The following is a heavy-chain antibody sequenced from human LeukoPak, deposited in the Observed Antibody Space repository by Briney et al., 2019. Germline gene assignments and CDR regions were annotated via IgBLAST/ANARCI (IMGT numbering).Heavy chain of an antibody. V-gene: IGHV3-74*01. Sequence: GGSLRLSCAASGFTFSSYWRHWVRQAPGKGLVWVSRINSDGSSTSYADSVKGRFTISRDNAKNTLYLQMNSLRAEDTAVYYCARVSTVVTRDYWGQGTLVTVSS. D-gene: IGHD4-23*01. J-gene: IGHJ4*02. CDR3: ARVSTVVTRDY. CDR2: INSDGSST. CDR1: GFTFSSYW.